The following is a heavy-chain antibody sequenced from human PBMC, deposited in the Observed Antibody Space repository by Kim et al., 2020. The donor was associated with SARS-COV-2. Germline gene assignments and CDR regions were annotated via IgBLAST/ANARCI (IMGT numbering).Heavy chain of an antibody. CDR3: ARVVPLIYYYDSSGPFDY. CDR2: IKQDGSEK. D-gene: IGHD3-22*01. J-gene: IGHJ4*02. V-gene: IGHV3-7*01. CDR1: GFTFSSYW. Sequence: GGSLRLSCAASGFTFSSYWMSWVRQAPGKGLEWVANIKQDGSEKYYVDSVKGRFTISRDNAKNSLYLQMNSLRAEDTAVYYCARVVPLIYYYDSSGPFDYWGQGTLVTVSS.